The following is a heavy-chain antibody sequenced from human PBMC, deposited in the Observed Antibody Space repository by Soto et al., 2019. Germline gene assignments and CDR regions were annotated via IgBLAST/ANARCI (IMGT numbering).Heavy chain of an antibody. CDR1: GGSISSYY. D-gene: IGHD2-2*02. Sequence: QVQLQESGPGLVKPSETLSLTCTVSGGSISSYYWSWIRQPPGKGLEWIGYIYYSGSTNYNPSLQSRVTVSVDTSKNRFSLKLSSVTAADTAVYYCARVYGAFDIWGQGTMVTVSS. CDR2: IYYSGST. CDR3: ARVYGAFDI. V-gene: IGHV4-59*01. J-gene: IGHJ3*02.